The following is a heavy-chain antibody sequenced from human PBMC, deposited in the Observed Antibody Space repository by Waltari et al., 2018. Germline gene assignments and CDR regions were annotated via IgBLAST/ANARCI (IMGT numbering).Heavy chain of an antibody. Sequence: QLQLQQSGPGLVKPSESLFLSCAVPGASVRNNYWWSWVRQPPGQGLEWIGQIHGTGKTNYNPSLESRVTVSMDTSNNQFSLRVTSPTAADTAVYFCARDRGRGLYLDSWGQGTLVTVS. V-gene: IGHV4-4*02. CDR2: IHGTGKT. CDR1: GASVRNNYW. J-gene: IGHJ4*02. CDR3: ARDRGRGLYLDS. D-gene: IGHD1-26*01.